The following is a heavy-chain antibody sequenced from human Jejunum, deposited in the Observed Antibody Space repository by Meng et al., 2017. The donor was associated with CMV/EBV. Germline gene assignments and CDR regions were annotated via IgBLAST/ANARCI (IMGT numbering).Heavy chain of an antibody. CDR3: AHFVGGYYPSRPDY. J-gene: IGHJ4*02. CDR1: GFSPRTSGEG. V-gene: IGHV2-5*02. D-gene: IGHD1-26*01. CDR2: IYRGDDK. Sequence: QITLKESGPTLVKPTQTLTLTCSFSGFSPRTSGEGVGWSRQPPGKALEWLALIYRGDDKRYSPSLNSRLTIAKDTSKNEVVPTLTNMGPIDTGTYYCAHFVGGYYPSRPDYWGQGTLVTVSS.